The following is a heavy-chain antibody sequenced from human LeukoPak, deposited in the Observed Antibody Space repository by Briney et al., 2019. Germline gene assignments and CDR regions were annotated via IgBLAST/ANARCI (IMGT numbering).Heavy chain of an antibody. CDR1: GLTFSSYA. D-gene: IGHD6-13*01. J-gene: IGHJ4*02. V-gene: IGHV3-30-3*01. CDR2: ISYDETNK. Sequence: GRSLRLSCAASGLTFSSYAMQWVRQAPGKGLEWVAVISYDETNKYYADSVKGRFTISRDNSKNTLYLQMNSLRAEDTAVYYCATSPRYKQQLGYFDYWGQGTLVTVSS. CDR3: ATSPRYKQQLGYFDY.